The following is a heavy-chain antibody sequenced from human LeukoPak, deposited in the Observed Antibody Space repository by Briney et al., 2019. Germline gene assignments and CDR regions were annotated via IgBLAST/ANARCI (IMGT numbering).Heavy chain of an antibody. CDR1: GYTFTSYD. Sequence: ASVKVSCKASGYTFTSYDINWVRRATGQGLEWMGWMNPNSGNTGYAQKFQGRVTMTRNTSISTAYMEPSSLRSEDTAVYYCARVRLYYYYMDVWGKGTTVTVSS. CDR3: ARVRLYYYYMDV. J-gene: IGHJ6*03. CDR2: MNPNSGNT. V-gene: IGHV1-8*01.